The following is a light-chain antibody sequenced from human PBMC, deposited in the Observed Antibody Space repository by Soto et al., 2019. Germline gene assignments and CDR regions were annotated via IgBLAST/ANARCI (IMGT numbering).Light chain of an antibody. V-gene: IGKV2-28*01. CDR2: LGS. CDR1: QSLLHSNGYNY. CDR3: MQALQPTYT. J-gene: IGKJ2*01. Sequence: DIVMTQSPLSLPVTPGEPASISCRSSQSLLHSNGYNYLDWYLQKPGQSPQLLIYLGSNRASGGPDRFSGSGSGTDFTLKISRVEAEEVGVYYCMQALQPTYTFGQGTKLEIK.